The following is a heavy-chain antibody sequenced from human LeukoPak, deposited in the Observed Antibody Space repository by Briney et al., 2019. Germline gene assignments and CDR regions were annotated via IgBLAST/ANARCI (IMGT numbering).Heavy chain of an antibody. D-gene: IGHD4-17*01. CDR3: ARGGDYPFDY. CDR1: GFTFSSYW. Sequence: PGGSLRLSCAASGFTFSSYWMHWVRQAPGKGLVWVSRSNSDGSSTNYADSVKGRFAISRDNAKNTQYLQMNRLRAEDTAVYYCARGGDYPFDYWGQGTLVTVSS. J-gene: IGHJ4*02. V-gene: IGHV3-74*01. CDR2: SNSDGSST.